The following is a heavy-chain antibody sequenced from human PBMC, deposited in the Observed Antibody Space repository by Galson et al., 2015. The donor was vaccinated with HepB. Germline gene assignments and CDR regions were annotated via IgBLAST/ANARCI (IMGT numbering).Heavy chain of an antibody. J-gene: IGHJ4*02. CDR1: GFTVSSNY. CDR3: ARGRYDYVWGSYRPDHYYFDY. V-gene: IGHV3-66*01. D-gene: IGHD3-16*02. Sequence: SLRLSCAASGFTVSSNYMSWVRQAPGKGLEWVSVIYSGGSTYYADSVKGRFTISRDNSKNTLYLQMNSLRAEDTAVYYCARGRYDYVWGSYRPDHYYFDYWGQGALVTVSS. CDR2: IYSGGST.